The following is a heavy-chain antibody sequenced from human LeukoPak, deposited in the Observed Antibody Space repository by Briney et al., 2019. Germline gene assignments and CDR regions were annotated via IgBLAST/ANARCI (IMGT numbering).Heavy chain of an antibody. D-gene: IGHD6-19*01. J-gene: IGHJ4*02. CDR2: ISSSSSYI. Sequence: GGSLRLSCAASGFTFSSYSMNWVRKAPGKGLEWVSSISSSSSYIYYADSVKGRFTISRDNAKNSLYLQMNSLRAEDTAVYYCARFSSGWPSCSDYWGQGTLVTVSA. CDR3: ARFSSGWPSCSDY. V-gene: IGHV3-21*01. CDR1: GFTFSSYS.